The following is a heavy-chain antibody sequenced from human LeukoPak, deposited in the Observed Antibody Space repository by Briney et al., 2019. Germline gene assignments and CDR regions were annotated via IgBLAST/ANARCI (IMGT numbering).Heavy chain of an antibody. D-gene: IGHD3-9*01. CDR1: GFTFSSYW. CDR3: ARDRDLLRYFDWLLDY. Sequence: SGGSLRLSCAASGFTFSSYWMSWVRQAPGKGLEWVSSISSSSSYIYYADSVKGRFTISRDNAKNSLYLQMNSLRAEDTAVYYCARDRDLLRYFDWLLDYWGQGTLVTVSS. V-gene: IGHV3-21*01. J-gene: IGHJ4*02. CDR2: ISSSSSYI.